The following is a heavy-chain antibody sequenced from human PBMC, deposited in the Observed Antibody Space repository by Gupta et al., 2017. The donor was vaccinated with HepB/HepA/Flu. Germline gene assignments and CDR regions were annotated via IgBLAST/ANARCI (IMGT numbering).Heavy chain of an antibody. CDR3: AREPEYLNGWYFDL. J-gene: IGHJ2*01. CDR1: GFTLSNYA. D-gene: IGHD2-2*01. Sequence: ELRLLESVGGLVQPGGSLRLSCVASGFTLSNYAMSWVRQAPGKGLEWVSSISSGGGSTYSTDSVKGRLTVSRDNSKNTLYLQMNSLSAVDTAVYYCAREPEYLNGWYFDLWGRGTLVSVSS. V-gene: IGHV3-23*01. CDR2: ISSGGGST.